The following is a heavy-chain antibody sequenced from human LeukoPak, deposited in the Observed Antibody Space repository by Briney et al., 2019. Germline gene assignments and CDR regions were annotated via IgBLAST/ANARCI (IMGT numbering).Heavy chain of an antibody. CDR1: GFTLSNDW. V-gene: IGHV3-7*01. D-gene: IGHD3-3*01. Sequence: PGGALRLSCAASGFTLSNDWTRWVRPALGKRRERVDNIGPDGSEKYSVGSVKGRFTISRDNAKNTLYLQMNSLRGEDTGVYYCARDNGAYYHYWGQGALVTVSS. CDR2: IGPDGSEK. CDR3: ARDNGAYYHY. J-gene: IGHJ4*02.